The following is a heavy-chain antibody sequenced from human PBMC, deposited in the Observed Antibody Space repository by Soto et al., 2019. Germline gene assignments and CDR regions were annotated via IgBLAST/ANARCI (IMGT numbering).Heavy chain of an antibody. J-gene: IGHJ5*02. D-gene: IGHD3-10*01. Sequence: GASVKVSCKTSGYTFTNYVIGWVRQATGQGLEWMGWINTYNGNTNHAQKLQGRVTMTTDTSTSTAYMELRSLRSDDTAVYYCARGVGSGTYYNQYNWFDPWGQGTLVTVSS. CDR2: INTYNGNT. V-gene: IGHV1-18*01. CDR3: ARGVGSGTYYNQYNWFDP. CDR1: GYTFTNYV.